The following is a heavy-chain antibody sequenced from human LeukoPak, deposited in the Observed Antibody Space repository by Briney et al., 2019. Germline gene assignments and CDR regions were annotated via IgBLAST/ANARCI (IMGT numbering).Heavy chain of an antibody. D-gene: IGHD3-22*01. Sequence: SQTLSLTCAVYGGSFSGYYWSWIRQPPGKGLEWIGEINHSVSSNYNPFLKSRAPISVDTSKNQFSLKLSSVTAADTAVYYCARSILYYYDRSARGAFDIWGPGTMVTVS. CDR2: INHSVSS. CDR3: ARSILYYYDRSARGAFDI. V-gene: IGHV4-34*01. CDR1: GGSFSGYY. J-gene: IGHJ3*02.